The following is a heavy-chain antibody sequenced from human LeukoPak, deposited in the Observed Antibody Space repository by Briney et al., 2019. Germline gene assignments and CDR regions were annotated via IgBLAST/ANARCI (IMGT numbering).Heavy chain of an antibody. Sequence: GRSLRLSCAASGFSFSCYGMHWVRQAPGKGLEWVAVISYDGSNTYYADSVKDRFTISRDNSKNTLYLQLNSLRAEDTAVYYCARSPGYCSAGSCYSVYRGQGTLVAVSS. J-gene: IGHJ4*02. D-gene: IGHD2-15*01. CDR2: ISYDGSNT. CDR3: ARSPGYCSAGSCYSVY. CDR1: GFSFSCYG. V-gene: IGHV3-30*03.